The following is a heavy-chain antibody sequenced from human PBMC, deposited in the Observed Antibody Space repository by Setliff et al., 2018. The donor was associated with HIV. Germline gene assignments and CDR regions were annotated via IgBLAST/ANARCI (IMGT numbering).Heavy chain of an antibody. J-gene: IGHJ5*02. CDR1: GFTFRNYA. D-gene: IGHD2-2*01. CDR3: ARCSTASAHSVSWFDP. CDR2: ISYDGSNK. Sequence: PGGSLRLSCAASGFTFRNYAMHWVRQAPGKGLEWVAVISYDGSNKYYADSVKGRFTISRDNSKNTLYLQMNSLRAEDTAVYYCARCSTASAHSVSWFDPWGQGTLVTVSS. V-gene: IGHV3-30*04.